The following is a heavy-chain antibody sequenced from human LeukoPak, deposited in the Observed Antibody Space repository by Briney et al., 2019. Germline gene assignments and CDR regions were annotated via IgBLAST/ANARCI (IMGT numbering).Heavy chain of an antibody. CDR3: ATERDTALAPTLWLDP. Sequence: GASGKVSRKASGYTFTSYDINWVRQATGQGLEWMGGTMAVLGTVNYAQKFQGRITITADESTSTAYLELNSLRFEDTAVYYCATERDTALAPTLWLDPWGQGSLVTVSS. D-gene: IGHD5-18*01. V-gene: IGHV1-69*13. CDR1: GYTFTSYD. CDR2: TMAVLGTV. J-gene: IGHJ5*02.